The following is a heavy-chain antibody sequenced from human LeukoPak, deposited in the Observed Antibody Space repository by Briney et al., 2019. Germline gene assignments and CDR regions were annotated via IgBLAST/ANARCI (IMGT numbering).Heavy chain of an antibody. D-gene: IGHD6-19*01. Sequence: PGRSLRLSCAASGFTFSSYGMRWVRQAPGKGPEWVAVISYDGSNKYYADSVKGRFTISRDNSKNTLYLQMNSLRAEDTAVYYCAKGADSGWYTPFDYWGQGTLVTVSS. CDR2: ISYDGSNK. J-gene: IGHJ4*02. CDR3: AKGADSGWYTPFDY. CDR1: GFTFSSYG. V-gene: IGHV3-30*18.